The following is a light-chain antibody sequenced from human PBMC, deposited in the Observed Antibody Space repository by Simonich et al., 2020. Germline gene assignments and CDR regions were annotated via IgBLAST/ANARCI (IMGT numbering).Light chain of an antibody. V-gene: IGKV2D-29*02. Sequence: DIVMTQTPLSLSVTPGQPASISCKSSQSLLQSDGKPYLIWYLQKPGQSQQLLIYEVSNRVSGLPDRCSGSGSGTDFTLKISRVEAEDVGVYYCMQSIQLPLTFGGGTKVEIK. CDR2: EVS. CDR3: MQSIQLPLT. CDR1: QSLLQSDGKPY. J-gene: IGKJ4*01.